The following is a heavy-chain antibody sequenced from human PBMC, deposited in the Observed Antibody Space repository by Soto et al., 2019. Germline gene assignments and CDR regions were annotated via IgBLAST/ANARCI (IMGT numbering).Heavy chain of an antibody. V-gene: IGHV4-34*01. CDR3: ARSQGVEMATRGAFDI. CDR2: INHSGST. Sequence: TLSLTCAVYGGSFSGYYWSWIRQPPGKGLEWIGEINHSGSTNYNPSLKSRVTISVDTSKNQLSLKLSSVTAADTAVYYCARSQGVEMATRGAFDIWGQGTMVTVSS. D-gene: IGHD5-12*01. J-gene: IGHJ3*02. CDR1: GGSFSGYY.